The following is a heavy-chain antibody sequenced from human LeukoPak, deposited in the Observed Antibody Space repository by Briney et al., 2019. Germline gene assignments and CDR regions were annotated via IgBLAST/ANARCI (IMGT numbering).Heavy chain of an antibody. Sequence: GGSLRLSCAASGFTFSSYWMHWVRQAPGKGLIWVSRINSDGIITNYADSVKGRFTISRDNAKNTLYLQLNSLRSEATAVCYCAIVRATLPPLCGNWGQRTLDSVSS. CDR1: GFTFSSYW. CDR3: AIVRATLPPLCGN. V-gene: IGHV3-74*01. CDR2: INSDGIIT. J-gene: IGHJ4*02. D-gene: IGHD5-12*01.